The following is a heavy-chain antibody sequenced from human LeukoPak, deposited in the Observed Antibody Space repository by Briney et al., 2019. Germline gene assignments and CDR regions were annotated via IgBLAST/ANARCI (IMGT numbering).Heavy chain of an antibody. D-gene: IGHD3-22*01. Sequence: SETLSLTCTVSGDSISSTNYYWAWLRQPPGTGLECIGSIYNSGSTYYNPSQQRRVTISVDTSQNQYSLKLTSVTAADTAVYYCASPQDSYGYYGLIWGQGILVTVSS. CDR2: IYNSGST. J-gene: IGHJ4*02. CDR1: GDSISSTNYY. V-gene: IGHV4-39*01. CDR3: ASPQDSYGYYGLI.